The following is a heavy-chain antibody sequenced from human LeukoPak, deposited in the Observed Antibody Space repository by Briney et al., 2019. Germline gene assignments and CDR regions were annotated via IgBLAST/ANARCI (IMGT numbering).Heavy chain of an antibody. CDR1: GFTFMSYS. CDR2: IDPSSTYI. Sequence: GGSLRLSCAASGFTFMSYSMNWVRQAPGKGLEWVSAIDPSSTYIYYADSVKGRFTISRDNSKNTLYLQMNSLRAEDTAVYYCARDREFDLEGGYFDYWGQGTLVTVSS. J-gene: IGHJ4*02. D-gene: IGHD3-9*01. CDR3: ARDREFDLEGGYFDY. V-gene: IGHV3-21*01.